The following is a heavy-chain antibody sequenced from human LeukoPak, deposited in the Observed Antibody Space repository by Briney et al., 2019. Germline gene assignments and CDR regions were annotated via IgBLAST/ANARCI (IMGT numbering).Heavy chain of an antibody. D-gene: IGHD6-13*01. CDR3: ARSSWYDIIDY. J-gene: IGHJ4*02. Sequence: PSQTLSLTCTVSGGSISSGSYYWSWIRQPAGKGLEWIGRIYTSGSTSYNPSLKSRVTISVDTSKNQLSLKLSSVTAADTAVYYCARSSWYDIIDYWGQGTLVTVSS. CDR2: IYTSGST. CDR1: GGSISSGSYY. V-gene: IGHV4-61*02.